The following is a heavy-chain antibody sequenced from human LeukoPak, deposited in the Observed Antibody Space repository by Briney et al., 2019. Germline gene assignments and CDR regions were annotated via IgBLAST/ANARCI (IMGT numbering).Heavy chain of an antibody. CDR1: GGSISSYY. CDR2: IYYSGST. Sequence: SETLSLTCTVSGGSISSYYWSWIRQPPGKGLEWIGYIYYSGSTNYNPSLKSRVTISVDTSKNQFSLKLSSVTAADTAVYYCARVGLYCSSTSCYYFDYWGQGTLVTVSS. J-gene: IGHJ4*02. D-gene: IGHD2-2*01. CDR3: ARVGLYCSSTSCYYFDY. V-gene: IGHV4-59*12.